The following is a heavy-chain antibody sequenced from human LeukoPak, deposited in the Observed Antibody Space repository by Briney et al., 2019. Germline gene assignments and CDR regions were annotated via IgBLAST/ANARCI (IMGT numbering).Heavy chain of an antibody. D-gene: IGHD2-15*01. J-gene: IGHJ4*02. Sequence: PGGSLRLSCVASGFSVSSHAMHWVRQAPGKGLEWVASFTYDESEKFYGDSVKGCFTISGDISRNTVYLQMNSLRAEDTAIYSCAKGTSGSSHSAGHYWGQGTLVTVSS. V-gene: IGHV3-30*04. CDR3: AKGTSGSSHSAGHY. CDR1: GFSVSSHA. CDR2: FTYDESEK.